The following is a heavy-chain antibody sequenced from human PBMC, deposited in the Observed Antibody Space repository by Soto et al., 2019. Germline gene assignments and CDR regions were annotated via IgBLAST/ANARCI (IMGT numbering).Heavy chain of an antibody. CDR2: IIPVFGAA. J-gene: IGHJ6*02. V-gene: IGHV1-69*13. D-gene: IGHD3-10*02. CDR3: ARARGPSMLRYYYGLDV. CDR1: GGTFSTYA. Sequence: SVKVSCKASGGTFSTYAISWVRQAPGHGLEWMGGIIPVFGAANYTQKFQGRVTITADESTRTVYMELSSLRSEDTAVYYCARARGPSMLRYYYGLDVWGQGTTVTVSS.